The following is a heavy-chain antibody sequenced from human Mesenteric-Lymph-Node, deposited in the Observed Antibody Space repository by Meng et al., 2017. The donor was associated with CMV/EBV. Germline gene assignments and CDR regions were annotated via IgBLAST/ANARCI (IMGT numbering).Heavy chain of an antibody. CDR2: IDFSGTT. Sequence: SETLSLTCTVSGDSISSSSYYWGWIRQPPGKGLEWIGSIDFSGTTFHNPSLKSRVTISVDTSKSQFSLKLSSVTAADTAVYYCARESYYDFWSGYYPPLDYYYGMDVWGQGTTVTVSS. CDR1: GDSISSSSYY. D-gene: IGHD3-3*01. J-gene: IGHJ6*02. V-gene: IGHV4-39*07. CDR3: ARESYYDFWSGYYPPLDYYYGMDV.